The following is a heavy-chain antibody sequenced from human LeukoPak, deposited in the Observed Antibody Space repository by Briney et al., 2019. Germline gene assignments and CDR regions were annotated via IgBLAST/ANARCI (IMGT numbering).Heavy chain of an antibody. CDR1: GYTFTSYG. V-gene: IGHV1-18*01. CDR2: ISAYNGNT. Sequence: ASVKVSCKASGYTFTSYGISWVRQAPGQGLEWMGWISAYNGNTNYAQKLQGRVTMTTDTSTSTAYMELRGLRSDDTAVYYCARGEGTYGDYSAEYFQHWGQGTLVTVSS. D-gene: IGHD4-17*01. J-gene: IGHJ1*01. CDR3: ARGEGTYGDYSAEYFQH.